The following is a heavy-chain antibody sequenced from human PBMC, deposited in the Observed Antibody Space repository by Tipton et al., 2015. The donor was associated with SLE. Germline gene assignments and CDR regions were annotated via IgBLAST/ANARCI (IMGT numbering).Heavy chain of an antibody. V-gene: IGHV3-23*01. D-gene: IGHD1-26*01. CDR1: GFIFSSNA. CDR2: IIYSGGNT. J-gene: IGHJ4*02. Sequence: GSLRLSCTASGFIFSSNAMTWLRQAPGKGLEWVSTIIYSGGNTYYADSVKGRFTISRANSKNTLYLQMNSLRAEDAALYYCARSGTDLPYYFDYWGQGTLVTVSS. CDR3: ARSGTDLPYYFDY.